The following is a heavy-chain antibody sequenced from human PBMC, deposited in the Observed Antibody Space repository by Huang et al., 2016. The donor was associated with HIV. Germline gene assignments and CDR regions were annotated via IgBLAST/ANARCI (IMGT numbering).Heavy chain of an antibody. Sequence: EVQLVESGGGLVQPGGSLRLSCAASGFTFSAYWMGWVRQAPGKGLEWVANIRQDESEKYYVDSVKGRFTISRDNAKNSLYLQMNSLRAEDTAVYYCATGLGSFDYWGQGSLVTVSS. CDR2: IRQDESEK. V-gene: IGHV3-7*01. CDR3: ATGLGSFDY. J-gene: IGHJ4*02. D-gene: IGHD7-27*01. CDR1: GFTFSAYW.